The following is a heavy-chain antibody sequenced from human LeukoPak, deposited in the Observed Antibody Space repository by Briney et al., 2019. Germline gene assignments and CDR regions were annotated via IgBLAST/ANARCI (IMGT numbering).Heavy chain of an antibody. CDR3: AGAGIAVAGNAEYFQH. D-gene: IGHD6-19*01. V-gene: IGHV5-10-1*01. CDR2: IDPSDSYT. CDR1: GYSFTSYW. Sequence: GESLRISCKGSGYSFTSYWISWVRQMPGKGLEWMGRIDPSDSYTNSSPSFQGHVTLSADKSISTAYLQWSSLKASDTAMYYCAGAGIAVAGNAEYFQHWGQGTLVTVSS. J-gene: IGHJ1*01.